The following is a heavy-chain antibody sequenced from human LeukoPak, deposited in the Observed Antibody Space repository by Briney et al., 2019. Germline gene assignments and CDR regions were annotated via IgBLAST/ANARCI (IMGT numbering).Heavy chain of an antibody. J-gene: IGHJ6*02. CDR3: ARMPGRLGYCSSTSCGPFYYYYGMDV. CDR1: GGSFSGYY. V-gene: IGHV4-34*01. CDR2: INHSGST. Sequence: PSETLSLTCAVYGGSFSGYYWSWIRQPPGKGLEWIGEINHSGSTNYNPSLKSRVTISVDTSKNQFSLKLSSVTAADTAVYYCARMPGRLGYCSSTSCGPFYYYYGMDVWGQGTTVTVSS. D-gene: IGHD2-2*01.